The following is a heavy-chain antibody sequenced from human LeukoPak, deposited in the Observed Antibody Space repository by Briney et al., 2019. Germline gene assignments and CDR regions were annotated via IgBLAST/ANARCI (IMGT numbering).Heavy chain of an antibody. D-gene: IGHD6-13*01. CDR2: SRNKADSYTA. J-gene: IGHJ4*02. CDR3: ATSSWYRLAY. Sequence: GGSLRLSCAASGFTLSDSFMAWVRQAPGKGLEWVGRSRNKADSYTAEYAASVKGRFTISRDESKSSLYLQISSLETEDAAVYYCATSSWYRLAYWGQGSLVTVSS. CDR1: GFTLSDSF. V-gene: IGHV3-72*01.